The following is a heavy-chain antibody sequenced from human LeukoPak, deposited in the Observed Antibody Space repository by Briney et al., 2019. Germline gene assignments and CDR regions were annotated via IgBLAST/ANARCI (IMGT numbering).Heavy chain of an antibody. D-gene: IGHD1-26*01. CDR3: AKDRAGGSYAGDY. V-gene: IGHV3-30*02. CDR1: GFTFSSYG. J-gene: IGHJ4*02. Sequence: PGGSLRLSCAAYGFTFSSYGMHWVRQAPGKGLEWVAFIRYDGSNKYYADSVKGRFTISRDNSKNTLYLQMNSLRAEDTAVYYCAKDRAGGSYAGDYWGQGTLVTVSS. CDR2: IRYDGSNK.